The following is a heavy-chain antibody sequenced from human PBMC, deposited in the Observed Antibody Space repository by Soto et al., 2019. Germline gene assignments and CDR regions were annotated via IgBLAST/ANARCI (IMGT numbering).Heavy chain of an antibody. V-gene: IGHV1-69*06. CDR1: GGTFSTYA. CDR3: ARDGVQFVYKNYFDT. CDR2: ILPIFNKT. J-gene: IGHJ5*02. Sequence: QVQLVQSGADVKKPGSSVRVSCKASGGTFSTYAINWVRQAPGHGLEWMGVILPIFNKTHYAQNFQGRVTIIADKSTSTSYMELSSLRSDDTAVYYCARDGVQFVYKNYFDTWGQGTLVTVSS. D-gene: IGHD1-7*01.